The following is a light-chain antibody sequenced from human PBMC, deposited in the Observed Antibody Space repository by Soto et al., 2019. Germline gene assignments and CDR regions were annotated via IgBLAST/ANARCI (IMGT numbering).Light chain of an antibody. Sequence: QSALTQPRSVSGSPGQSVTISCTGTSSDVGGYNYVSWYQQHPGKAPKLLIYANDDRPSGVPDRFSGSTSGTSASLAITGLQAEDAADYYCQSYDNSLLAYVFGGGTKVTVL. V-gene: IGLV2-11*01. J-gene: IGLJ2*01. CDR1: SSDVGGYNY. CDR3: QSYDNSLLAYV. CDR2: AND.